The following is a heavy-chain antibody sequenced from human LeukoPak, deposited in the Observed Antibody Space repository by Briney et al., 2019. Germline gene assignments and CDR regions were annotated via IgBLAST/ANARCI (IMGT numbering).Heavy chain of an antibody. Sequence: GGSLRLSCAASGFPFSNYWMSWVREAPGKGLEWVSYISSSSSNIYPADSVKGRFTISRDNAKNSLHLQMNSLRAEDTAVYYCARVGRSGWTVDYWGQGTLVTVSS. CDR3: ARVGRSGWTVDY. D-gene: IGHD6-19*01. V-gene: IGHV3-48*04. CDR2: ISSSSSNI. J-gene: IGHJ4*02. CDR1: GFPFSNYW.